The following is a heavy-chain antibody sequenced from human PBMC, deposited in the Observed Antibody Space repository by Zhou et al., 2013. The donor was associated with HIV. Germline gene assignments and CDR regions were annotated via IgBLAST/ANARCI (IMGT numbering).Heavy chain of an antibody. CDR3: ARCYYDNSGCDY. V-gene: IGHV1-8*03. D-gene: IGHD3-22*01. CDR1: GYTFTNYD. Sequence: QVQLVQSGAEVRKPGASVKVSCKASGYTFTNYDINWVRQATGQGLEWMGWMNPRSGNTGYAQKFQGRVTITRNTSINTAYMELSSLRSDDTAVYYCARCYYDNSGCDYWGQGTLVTVSS. CDR2: MNPRSGNT. J-gene: IGHJ4*02.